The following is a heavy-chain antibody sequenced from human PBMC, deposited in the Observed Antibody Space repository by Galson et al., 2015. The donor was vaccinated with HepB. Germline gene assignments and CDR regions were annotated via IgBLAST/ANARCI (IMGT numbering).Heavy chain of an antibody. Sequence: SLRLSCAASGFTFSSYSMNWVRQAPGKGLEWVSYISSSSSTIYYADSVKGRFTISRDNAKNSLYLQMNSLRDEDTAVYYCARGEKYYDYVWGTRRGYYYYGMDVWGQGTTVTVSS. D-gene: IGHD3-16*01. J-gene: IGHJ6*02. CDR1: GFTFSSYS. CDR3: ARGEKYYDYVWGTRRGYYYYGMDV. V-gene: IGHV3-48*02. CDR2: ISSSSSTI.